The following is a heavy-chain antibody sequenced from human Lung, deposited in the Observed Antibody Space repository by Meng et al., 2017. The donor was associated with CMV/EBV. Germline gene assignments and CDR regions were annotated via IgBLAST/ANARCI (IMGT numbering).Heavy chain of an antibody. V-gene: IGHV6-1*01. CDR1: GDSVSSNSAA. CDR2: TYYRSKWYN. Sequence: SXTXSLXCAISGDSVSSNSAAWNWIRQSPSRGLEWLGRTYYRSKWYNDYAVSVKSRITINPDTSKNQFSLQMNSVTPEETAVYYCARSNWGPIEKENWFDPXGQGXLVTVSS. D-gene: IGHD7-27*01. J-gene: IGHJ5*02. CDR3: ARSNWGPIEKENWFDP.